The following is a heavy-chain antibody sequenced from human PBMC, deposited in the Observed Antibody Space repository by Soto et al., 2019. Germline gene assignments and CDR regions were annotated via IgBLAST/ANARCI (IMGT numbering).Heavy chain of an antibody. J-gene: IGHJ6*03. CDR1: VDSVSSNSAA. Sequence: PSQTLSLTCAISVDSVSSNSAAWNWIRQSPSRGLEWLGRTYYRSKWYNDYAVSVKSRITINPDTSKNQFSLQLNSVTPEHTAVYYCARDRYDFWSGYYAAYYYYYMDVWGKGTTVTVSS. CDR3: ARDRYDFWSGYYAAYYYYYMDV. CDR2: TYYRSKWYN. V-gene: IGHV6-1*01. D-gene: IGHD3-3*01.